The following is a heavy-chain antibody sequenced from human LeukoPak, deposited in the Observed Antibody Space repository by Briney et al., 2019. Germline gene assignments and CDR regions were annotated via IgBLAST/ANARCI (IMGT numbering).Heavy chain of an antibody. CDR1: GFTFSSYG. CDR3: AFGLDPFYYYYMDV. CDR2: IRYDGSNK. J-gene: IGHJ6*03. Sequence: GGSLRLSCAASGFTFSSYGMHWVRQAPGKGLEWVAFIRYDGSNKYYADSVKGRFTISRDNSKNTLYLQMNSLRAEDTAVYYCAFGLDPFYYYYMDVWGKGTTVTVSS. V-gene: IGHV3-30*02. D-gene: IGHD3-10*01.